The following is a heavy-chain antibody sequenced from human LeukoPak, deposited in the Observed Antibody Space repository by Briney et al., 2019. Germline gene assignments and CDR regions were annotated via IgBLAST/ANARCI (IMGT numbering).Heavy chain of an antibody. V-gene: IGHV3-21*01. J-gene: IGHJ3*02. CDR3: AGGPATYYDFWSGYVGAFDI. D-gene: IGHD3-3*01. Sequence: GGSLRLSCAASGFTFSSYSMNWVRQAPGKGLEWVSSISSSSSCIYYADSVKGRFTISRDNAKNSLYLQMNSLRAEDTAVYYCAGGPATYYDFWSGYVGAFDIWGQGTMVTVSS. CDR1: GFTFSSYS. CDR2: ISSSSSCI.